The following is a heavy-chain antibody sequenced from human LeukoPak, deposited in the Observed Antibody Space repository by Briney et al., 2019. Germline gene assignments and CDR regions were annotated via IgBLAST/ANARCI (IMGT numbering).Heavy chain of an antibody. CDR1: GYTFTDYY. D-gene: IGHD3-9*01. CDR3: AIRYFDWFFPGSLGY. J-gene: IGHJ4*02. CDR2: INPNSGGT. V-gene: IGHV1-2*02. Sequence: ASVKVSCKASGYTFTDYYIHWVRQAPGQGLEWMGWINPNSGGTNYAQKFQGRVTMTRDTSISTAYMELSRLRSDDTAVYYCAIRYFDWFFPGSLGYWGQGTLVTVSS.